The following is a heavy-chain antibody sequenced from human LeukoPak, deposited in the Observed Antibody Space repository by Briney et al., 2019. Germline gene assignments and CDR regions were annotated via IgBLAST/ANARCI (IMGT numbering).Heavy chain of an antibody. CDR2: ISYDGSNK. D-gene: IGHD2-21*01. V-gene: IGHV3-30-3*01. Sequence: PGGSLRLSCAASGFTFSSYAMHWVRQAPGKGLEWVAVISYDGSNKYYADSVKGRFTISRDNSKNTLYLQMNSLRAEDTAVYYCARDPSPSYIFGAVWYYWGQGTLVTVSS. J-gene: IGHJ4*02. CDR1: GFTFSSYA. CDR3: ARDPSPSYIFGAVWYY.